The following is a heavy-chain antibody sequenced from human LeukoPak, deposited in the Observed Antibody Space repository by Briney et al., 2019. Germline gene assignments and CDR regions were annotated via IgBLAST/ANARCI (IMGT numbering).Heavy chain of an antibody. CDR1: GFTFSSYA. CDR3: ARDRRIGLGARDYYYGMDV. Sequence: GGSLRLSCAASGFTFSSYAMHWVRQAPGKGLEGVAVISYDGSNKYYADSVKGRFTISRDNSKDTLYLQMTSLRAEDTAVYYCARDRRIGLGARDYYYGMDVWGQGTTVTVSS. V-gene: IGHV3-30-3*01. CDR2: ISYDGSNK. D-gene: IGHD6-6*01. J-gene: IGHJ6*02.